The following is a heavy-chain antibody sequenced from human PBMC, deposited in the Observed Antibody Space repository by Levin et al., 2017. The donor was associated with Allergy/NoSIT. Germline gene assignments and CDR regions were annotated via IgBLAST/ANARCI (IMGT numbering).Heavy chain of an antibody. Sequence: LRLSCAVSGGSISSGGYSWSWIRQPPGKGLEWIGNIYLSGSTNDNPSLKSRVTMSVDRSKNQFSLKLSYVTAADTAVYYCATVEGLFCSGVSCSYSFHYWGQGALVTVSS. V-gene: IGHV4-30-2*01. D-gene: IGHD3-9*01. J-gene: IGHJ4*02. CDR3: ATVEGLFCSGVSCSYSFHY. CDR1: GGSISSGGYS. CDR2: IYLSGST.